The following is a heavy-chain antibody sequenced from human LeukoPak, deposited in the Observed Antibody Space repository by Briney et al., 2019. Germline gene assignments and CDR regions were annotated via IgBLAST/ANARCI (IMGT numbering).Heavy chain of an antibody. CDR3: ARENTVTNSLDY. CDR1: GGSFSGYY. J-gene: IGHJ4*02. V-gene: IGHV4-34*01. Sequence: SETLSLTCAVYGGSFSGYYWSWTRQPPGKGLEWIGEINHSGSTNYNPSLKSRVTISVDTSKNQFSLKLSSVTAADTAVYYCARENTVTNSLDYRGQGTLVTVSS. CDR2: INHSGST. D-gene: IGHD4-17*01.